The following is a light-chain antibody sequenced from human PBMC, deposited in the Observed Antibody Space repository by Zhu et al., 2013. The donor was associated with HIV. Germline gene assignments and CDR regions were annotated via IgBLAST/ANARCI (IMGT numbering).Light chain of an antibody. V-gene: IGKV1-5*03. CDR3: QQYNGGSA. Sequence: DIQMTQSPSSLSASVGDRVSITCRASRSISTWLAWYQQKPGKAPKLLIFKASSLQSGVPSRFSGRGSGTDFTLTINSLQPDDFATYYCQQYNGGSAFGQGT. CDR2: KAS. CDR1: RSISTW. J-gene: IGKJ1*01.